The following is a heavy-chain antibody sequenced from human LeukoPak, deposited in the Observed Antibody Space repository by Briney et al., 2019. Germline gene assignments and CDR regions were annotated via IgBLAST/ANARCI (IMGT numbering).Heavy chain of an antibody. CDR3: ARGSAILTGYYTNDY. CDR2: ISGSGGST. V-gene: IGHV3-23*01. Sequence: GGSLRLSCAASGFTFSSYAMSWVRQAPGKGLEWVSAISGSGGSTYYADSVKGRFTISRDNAKNSLYLQMNSLRAEDTAVYYCARGSAILTGYYTNDYWGQGTLVTVSS. CDR1: GFTFSSYA. D-gene: IGHD3-9*01. J-gene: IGHJ4*02.